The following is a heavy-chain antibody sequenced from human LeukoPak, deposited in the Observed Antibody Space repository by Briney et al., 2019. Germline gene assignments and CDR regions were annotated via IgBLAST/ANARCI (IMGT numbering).Heavy chain of an antibody. J-gene: IGHJ4*02. D-gene: IGHD6-19*01. CDR1: GGSISRYY. CDR3: ARVPYSSGWYDY. Sequence: TSETLSLTCTVSGGSISRYYWSWIRQPAGKGLEWIGRIYTSGSTNYNPSLKSRVTTSVDTSKNQFSLKLSSVTAADTAVYYCARVPYSSGWYDYWGQGTLVTVSS. V-gene: IGHV4-4*07. CDR2: IYTSGST.